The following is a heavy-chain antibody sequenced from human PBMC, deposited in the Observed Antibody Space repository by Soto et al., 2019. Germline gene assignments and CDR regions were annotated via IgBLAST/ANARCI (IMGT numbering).Heavy chain of an antibody. D-gene: IGHD1-26*01. V-gene: IGHV4-59*11. CDR3: ASLRGIVGATYFDS. Sequence: QVQLQESGPGLVKPSETLSLTCTVSGGSISRHYWSWIRQPPGKGLEWIGYIYYSGSTNYNPSLTRPVPXXAXTXXNQFSLKLSAVTAADTAVYYCASLRGIVGATYFDSWGQGILVTVSS. J-gene: IGHJ4*02. CDR2: IYYSGST. CDR1: GGSISRHY.